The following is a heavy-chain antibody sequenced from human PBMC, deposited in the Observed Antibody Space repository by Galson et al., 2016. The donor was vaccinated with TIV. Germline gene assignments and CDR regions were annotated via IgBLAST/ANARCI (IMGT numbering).Heavy chain of an antibody. V-gene: IGHV3-30*14. CDR2: ISYDGSNK. CDR3: ARTYDYGDKYYFGMDV. CDR1: GFNFNNYA. J-gene: IGHJ6*02. D-gene: IGHD4-17*01. Sequence: SLRLSCAAAGFNFNNYAMHWVRQAPGKGLEWVAGISYDGSNKNYAQFVKGRITVSRDTSRNTLYLQMNSLRPEDTAVYYCARTYDYGDKYYFGMDVWGQGTTVTASS.